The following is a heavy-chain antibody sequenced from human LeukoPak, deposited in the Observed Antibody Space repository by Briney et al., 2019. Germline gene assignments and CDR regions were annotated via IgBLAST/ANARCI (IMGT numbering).Heavy chain of an antibody. J-gene: IGHJ5*02. D-gene: IGHD3-10*01. Sequence: GESLKISCKGSGYSFSSYWIAWVRPMPGKGLEWMGIIYPGDSDTRYSPSFQGQVTISADKSISTAYLQWSSLKASDTAMYYCARRDYGSGSYYNNNWFDPWGQGTLVTVSS. CDR2: IYPGDSDT. V-gene: IGHV5-51*01. CDR3: ARRDYGSGSYYNNNWFDP. CDR1: GYSFSSYW.